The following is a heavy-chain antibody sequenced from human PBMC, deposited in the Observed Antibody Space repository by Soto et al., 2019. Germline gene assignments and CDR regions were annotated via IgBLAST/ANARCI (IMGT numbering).Heavy chain of an antibody. CDR3: ARAGVAAFDQ. V-gene: IGHV3-21*01. CDR2: ISSSSGHI. J-gene: IGHJ4*02. Sequence: PVGSLRLSCVTSGFTFSTYSMKWVRQAPGRGLEWVSSISSSSGHIYFAGSVKGRFTISRDNAKNSMYLQMDSLRVEDTAVYYCARAGVAAFDQWGRGTLVTVSS. CDR1: GFTFSTYS. D-gene: IGHD6-13*01.